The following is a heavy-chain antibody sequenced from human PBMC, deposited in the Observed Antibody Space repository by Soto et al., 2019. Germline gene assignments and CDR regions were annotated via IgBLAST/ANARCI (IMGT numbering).Heavy chain of an antibody. V-gene: IGHV6-1*01. Sequence: PSQTLSLTCAISGDSVSSNSAAWNWIRQSPSRGLEWLGRTYYRSKWYNDYAVSVKSRITINPDTSKNQFSLQLNSVTPEDTAVYYCARASDGSLAAAAYYYYGMDVWGQGTTVTVSS. D-gene: IGHD6-13*01. J-gene: IGHJ6*02. CDR3: ARASDGSLAAAAYYYYGMDV. CDR1: GDSVSSNSAA. CDR2: TYYRSKWYN.